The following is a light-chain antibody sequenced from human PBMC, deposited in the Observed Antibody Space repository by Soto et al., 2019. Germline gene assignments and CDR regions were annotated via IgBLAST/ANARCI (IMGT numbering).Light chain of an antibody. CDR1: SSDVGSYNL. Sequence: QSALTQPASVSGSPGQSITISCTGTSSDVGSYNLVSWYQQHPGKAPKLMNYEVSKRPSGVSNRFYGSKSGNTASLTISGLQAEDEADYYCCSYAGSSTYVFGTGTKVTVL. J-gene: IGLJ1*01. CDR2: EVS. V-gene: IGLV2-23*02. CDR3: CSYAGSSTYV.